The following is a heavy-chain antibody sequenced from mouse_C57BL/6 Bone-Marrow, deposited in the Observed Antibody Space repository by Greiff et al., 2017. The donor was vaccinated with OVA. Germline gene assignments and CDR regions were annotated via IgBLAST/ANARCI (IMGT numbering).Heavy chain of an antibody. CDR2: IRSKSSNYAT. J-gene: IGHJ1*03. V-gene: IGHV10-3*01. D-gene: IGHD1-1*01. Sequence: EVKLVESGGGLVQPKGSLKLSCAASGFTFNTYAMHWVRQAPGKGLEWVARIRSKSSNYATYYADSVKDRFTISRDDSQSMLYLQMNNLKTEDTAMYYCVRGTTVVATRPWYFDVWGTGTTVTVSS. CDR3: VRGTTVVATRPWYFDV. CDR1: GFTFNTYA.